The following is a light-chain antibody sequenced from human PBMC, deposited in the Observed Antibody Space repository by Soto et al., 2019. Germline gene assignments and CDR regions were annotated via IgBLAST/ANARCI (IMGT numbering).Light chain of an antibody. CDR3: QQYGSSPPYT. J-gene: IGKJ2*01. V-gene: IGKV3-20*01. Sequence: EIVLTQSPGTLSLSPGERATLSCRASQSVSSSYLAWYQQKPGQAPRLLIYGASSRATGIPDRFRGTGSGTAFTLTISRLEPEDFAVYYYQQYGSSPPYTFGQGTQLDIK. CDR2: GAS. CDR1: QSVSSSY.